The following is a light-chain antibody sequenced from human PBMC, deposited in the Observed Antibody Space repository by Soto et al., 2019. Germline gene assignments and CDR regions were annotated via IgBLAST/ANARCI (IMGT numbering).Light chain of an antibody. V-gene: IGKV1-9*01. CDR1: QGIRDF. Sequence: DIQLTQSPSFLSASVGDRVTITCRASQGIRDFLAWYQQKPGKAPKLLIYAASTLQTGVPTRLSGIASGTEFTLIISNLQTADFATYYCQQFNVYPLTFGGGTKVEIK. J-gene: IGKJ4*01. CDR2: AAS. CDR3: QQFNVYPLT.